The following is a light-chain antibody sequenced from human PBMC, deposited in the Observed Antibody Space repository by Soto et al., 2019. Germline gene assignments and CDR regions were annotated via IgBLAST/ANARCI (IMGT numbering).Light chain of an antibody. CDR3: QQRSNWTPPT. J-gene: IGKJ4*01. V-gene: IGKV3-11*01. CDR1: QSVSSY. CDR2: DAS. Sequence: EIVLTQSPATLSLSPGERATLSCRASQSVSSYLAWYQQEPGQAPRLLIYDASNRATGIPARFGGSGSGTYFTLTISSLGPDDFAVYYCQQRSNWTPPTFGGGTKVEIK.